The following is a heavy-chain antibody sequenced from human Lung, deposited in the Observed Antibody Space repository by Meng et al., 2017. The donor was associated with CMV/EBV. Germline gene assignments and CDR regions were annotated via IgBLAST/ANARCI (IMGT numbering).Heavy chain of an antibody. J-gene: IGHJ4*02. D-gene: IGHD2-2*01. V-gene: IGHV3-7*01. Sequence: GGSLRLXXAASGFTFSSYWMSWVRQAPGKGLEWVANIKQDGSEKYYVDSVKGRFTISRDNAKNSLYLQMNSLRAEDTAVYYCARDPGYCSSTSCSGFFDYWGQGTLVTVSS. CDR2: IKQDGSEK. CDR3: ARDPGYCSSTSCSGFFDY. CDR1: GFTFSSYW.